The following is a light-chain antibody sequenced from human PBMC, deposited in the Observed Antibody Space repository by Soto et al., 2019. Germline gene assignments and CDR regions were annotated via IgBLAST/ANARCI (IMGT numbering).Light chain of an antibody. J-gene: IGKJ1*01. CDR1: QGISTS. CDR2: AAS. Sequence: DIQMTQSPSSLSASVGDRVTITCRASQGISTSLNWYQQKPGKAPKLLIYAASSLQSGVPSRFSGSGSGTEFTLTVSSLQPDDFATYYCQQYNRFSTFGQGTKVDIK. CDR3: QQYNRFST. V-gene: IGKV1-17*01.